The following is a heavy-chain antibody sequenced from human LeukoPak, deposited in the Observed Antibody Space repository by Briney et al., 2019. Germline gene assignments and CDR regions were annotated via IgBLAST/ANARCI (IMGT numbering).Heavy chain of an antibody. V-gene: IGHV3-23*01. J-gene: IGHJ4*02. CDR2: IGGSGGST. Sequence: GGSLRLSCAASGFIFSSYVMSWVRQAPGKGLEWVSGIGGSGGSTYYADSVKGRFTLSRDNSKNTVFLQMNSLRAEDTAVYYCAKNYGGEATMLDYWGQGTLVTVSS. D-gene: IGHD3-10*02. CDR1: GFIFSSYV. CDR3: AKNYGGEATMLDY.